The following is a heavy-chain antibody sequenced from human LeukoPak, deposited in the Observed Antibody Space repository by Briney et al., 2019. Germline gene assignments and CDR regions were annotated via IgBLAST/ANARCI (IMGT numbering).Heavy chain of an antibody. CDR1: GLTFSNAW. Sequence: GGSLRLSCAASGLTFSNAWMSWVRQAPGKGLEWVSSISSSSSYIYYADSVKGRFTISRDNAKNSLYLQMNSLRAEDTAVYYCARDLQERCSGSCDAFDIWGQGTMVTVSS. V-gene: IGHV3-21*01. CDR2: ISSSSSYI. J-gene: IGHJ3*02. CDR3: ARDLQERCSGSCDAFDI. D-gene: IGHD3-10*02.